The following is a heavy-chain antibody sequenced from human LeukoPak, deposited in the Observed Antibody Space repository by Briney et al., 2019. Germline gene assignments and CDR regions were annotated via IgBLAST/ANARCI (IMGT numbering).Heavy chain of an antibody. CDR2: INPNGGGT. Sequence: ASVKVSCKASGYTFTGYYMHWVRQAPGQGLEWMGWINPNGGGTNYAQKFQGRVTMTRDTSISTAYMELSRLRSDDTAVYYCARAGYYYYYMDVWGKGTTVTVSS. J-gene: IGHJ6*03. CDR3: ARAGYYYYYMDV. CDR1: GYTFTGYY. V-gene: IGHV1-2*02.